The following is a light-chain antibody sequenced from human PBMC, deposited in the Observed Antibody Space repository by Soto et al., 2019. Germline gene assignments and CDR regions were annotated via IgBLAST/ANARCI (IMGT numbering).Light chain of an antibody. Sequence: DIQMTQSPSSVSASVGDRVTITCRASQGISSWLAWYQQKPGRAPKFLIYDASSLESGVPSRFSGSGFGTEFTLTISNLQPDDFATYYCQQYDNYPLTFGGGTKVDNK. CDR3: QQYDNYPLT. V-gene: IGKV1-5*01. CDR2: DAS. CDR1: QGISSW. J-gene: IGKJ4*01.